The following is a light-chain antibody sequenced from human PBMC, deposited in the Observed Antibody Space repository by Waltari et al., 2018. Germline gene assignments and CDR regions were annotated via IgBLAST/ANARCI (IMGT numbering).Light chain of an antibody. CDR2: DVV. CDR1: VNDVGVEDY. V-gene: IGLV2-11*01. CDR3: CSYAGTYTFV. Sequence: QSALTQPHSVSASPGQSVTIPCSGSVNDVGVEDYVSWYQQLPGKAPKLILYDVVKRPSGLPSRFSGSKYGTTSSLTISSLQTDDEATYYCCSYAGTYTFVFGGGTKLTVL. J-gene: IGLJ3*02.